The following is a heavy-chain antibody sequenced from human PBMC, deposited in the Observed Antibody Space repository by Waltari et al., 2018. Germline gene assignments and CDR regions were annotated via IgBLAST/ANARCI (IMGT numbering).Heavy chain of an antibody. CDR1: VATFSSYV. CDR2: LIPVLGTT. D-gene: IGHD2-2*01. V-gene: IGHV1-69*05. CDR3: ARGWLEVGPFDY. Sequence: QVQLVQSGAEVKKPGSSVKVSCKASVATFSSYVITWVRQAPGQGLEWMGGLIPVLGTTNDAQKFQGRVTISTDVSTTTAYIDLSRLRSDDTAVYYCARGWLEVGPFDYWGQGTLVTVSS. J-gene: IGHJ4*02.